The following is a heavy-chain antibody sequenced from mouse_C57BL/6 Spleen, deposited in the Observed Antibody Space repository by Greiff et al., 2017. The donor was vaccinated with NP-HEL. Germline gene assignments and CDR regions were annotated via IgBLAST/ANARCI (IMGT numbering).Heavy chain of an antibody. CDR1: GFSLTSYG. Sequence: QVQLKQSGPGLVQPSQSLSITCTVTGFSLTSYGVHWVRQSPGQGLEWLGVIWSGGSTDYNAGFITRLSISKDNSTSQVFFKMNSLQADDTAIYYCARNDYSKGRAWFAYWGQGTLVTVSA. CDR2: IWSGGST. V-gene: IGHV2-2*01. CDR3: ARNDYSKGRAWFAY. J-gene: IGHJ3*01. D-gene: IGHD2-5*01.